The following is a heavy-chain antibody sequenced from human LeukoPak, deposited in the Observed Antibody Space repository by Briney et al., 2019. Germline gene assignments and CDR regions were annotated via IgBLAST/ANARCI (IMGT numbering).Heavy chain of an antibody. Sequence: GGSLRLSCAASGFTFSSYVMHWVRQAPGKGLEWVAVISYDGSNKYYADSVKGRFTISRDNSKNTLYLQMNSLRAEDTAVYYCATRLRYQLLPLDYWGQGTLVTVSS. J-gene: IGHJ4*02. CDR2: ISYDGSNK. CDR3: ATRLRYQLLPLDY. V-gene: IGHV3-30*04. CDR1: GFTFSSYV. D-gene: IGHD2-2*01.